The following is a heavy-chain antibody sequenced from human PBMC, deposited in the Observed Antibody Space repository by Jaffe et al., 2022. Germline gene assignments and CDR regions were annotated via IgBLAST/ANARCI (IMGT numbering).Heavy chain of an antibody. J-gene: IGHJ5*02. Sequence: QVQLQESGPGLVKPSGTLSLTCAVSGGSISSSNWWSWVRQPPGKGLEWIGEIYHSGSTNYNPSLKSRVTISVDKSKNQFSLKLSSVTAADTAVYYCARVGRSGCSSTSCYRSGFDPWGQGTLVTVSS. V-gene: IGHV4-4*02. CDR3: ARVGRSGCSSTSCYRSGFDP. CDR2: IYHSGST. CDR1: GGSISSSNW. D-gene: IGHD2-2*01.